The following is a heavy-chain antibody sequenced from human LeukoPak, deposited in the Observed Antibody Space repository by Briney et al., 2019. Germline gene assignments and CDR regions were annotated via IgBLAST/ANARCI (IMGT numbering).Heavy chain of an antibody. CDR3: AQGPPYGGYSD. V-gene: IGHV3-23*01. J-gene: IGHJ4*02. D-gene: IGHD5-12*01. CDR1: GFTYTACA. Sequence: GVPLSLSCAPCGFTYTACAVSGLPEARGKGVEWVSPIRGRRRSTYYADSVKRRHTISRDNYKNTLYLQMNSLRVDDTAVYYCAQGPPYGGYSDWGQGTLVTVSS. CDR2: IRGRRRST.